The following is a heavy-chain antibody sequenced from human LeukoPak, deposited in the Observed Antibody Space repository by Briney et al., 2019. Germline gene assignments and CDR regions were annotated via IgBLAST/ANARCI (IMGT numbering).Heavy chain of an antibody. CDR3: AGDRYWYFDL. V-gene: IGHV4-4*07. J-gene: IGHJ2*01. Sequence: SETLSLTCTVSGGAISAYYWNWIRQPAGKGLEWIGRIDKIGSTSYNPLLKSRVTVSVDTSKNQFSLELTSVTAADTAAYYCAGDRYWYFDLWGRGTLISVSS. CDR1: GGAISAYY. CDR2: IDKIGST.